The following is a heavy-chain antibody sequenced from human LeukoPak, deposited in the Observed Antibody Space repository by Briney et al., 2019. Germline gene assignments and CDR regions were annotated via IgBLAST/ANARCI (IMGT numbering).Heavy chain of an antibody. CDR1: GFTFSSYG. CDR3: AKDLSSAVAGY. J-gene: IGHJ4*02. D-gene: IGHD6-19*01. Sequence: PGGSLRLSCAASGFTFSSYGMHWVRQAPGKGLEWVAVISYDGSNKYYADSVKGRFTISRDNSKNTVYLQMNSLRAEDTAVYYCAKDLSSAVAGYWGQGTLVTVSS. CDR2: ISYDGSNK. V-gene: IGHV3-30*18.